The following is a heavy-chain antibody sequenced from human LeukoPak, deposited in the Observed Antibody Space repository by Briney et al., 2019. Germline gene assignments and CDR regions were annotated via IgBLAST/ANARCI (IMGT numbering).Heavy chain of an antibody. CDR2: IIPIFGTA. Sequence: SVKVSCKASGYTFTGYYMHWVRQAPGQGLEWMGGIIPIFGTANYAQKFQGRVTITADESTSTAYMELSSLRSEDTAVYYCARSQWLRFGWFDPWGQGTLVTVSS. D-gene: IGHD5-12*01. CDR1: GYTFTGYY. J-gene: IGHJ5*02. CDR3: ARSQWLRFGWFDP. V-gene: IGHV1-69*13.